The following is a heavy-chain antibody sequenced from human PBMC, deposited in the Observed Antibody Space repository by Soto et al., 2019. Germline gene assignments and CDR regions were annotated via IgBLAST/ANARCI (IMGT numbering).Heavy chain of an antibody. V-gene: IGHV3-11*06. J-gene: IGHJ4*02. D-gene: IGHD5-18*01. CDR1: GFTFSDYY. CDR2: ISSSSSYT. CDR3: ARVAPPDTAMGYYFDY. Sequence: GGSLRLSCAASGFTFSDYYMSWIRQAPGKRLEWVSYISSSSSYTNYADSVKGRFTISRDNAKNSLYLQMNSLRAEDTAVYYCARVAPPDTAMGYYFDYWGQGTLVTVSS.